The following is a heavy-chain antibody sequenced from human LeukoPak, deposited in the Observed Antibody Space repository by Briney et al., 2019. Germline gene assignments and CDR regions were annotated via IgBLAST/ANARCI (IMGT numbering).Heavy chain of an antibody. CDR2: LYYSGNT. CDR1: GGSISSSSYY. Sequence: KPSETLSLTCTVSGGSISSSSYYWGWIRQPPGKGLEWIGSLYYSGNTYYNPSLKSRVAISVDTSKNQFSLNLTSVTAADTAVYYCALDSSSWGFDYWGQGALVTVSS. D-gene: IGHD6-13*01. J-gene: IGHJ4*02. V-gene: IGHV4-39*07. CDR3: ALDSSSWGFDY.